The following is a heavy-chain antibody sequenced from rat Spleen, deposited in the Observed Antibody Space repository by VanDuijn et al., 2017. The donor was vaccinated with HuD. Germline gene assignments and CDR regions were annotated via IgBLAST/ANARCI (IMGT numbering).Heavy chain of an antibody. D-gene: IGHD1-12*02. CDR2: ISTGGGNT. V-gene: IGHV5S13*01. CDR1: GFNFNDYW. CDR3: TRFYYDVSYYPDW. Sequence: EVQLVESGGGLVQPGRSLKLSCAASGFNFNDYWMDWVRQAPTKGLEWVASISTGGGNTYYRDSVKGRFTISRDNAKDTLYLQMNSLRSEDTATYYCTRFYYDVSYYPDWWGQGVMVTVSS. J-gene: IGHJ2*01.